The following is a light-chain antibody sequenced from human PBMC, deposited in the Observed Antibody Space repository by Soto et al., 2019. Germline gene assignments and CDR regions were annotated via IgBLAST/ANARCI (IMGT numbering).Light chain of an antibody. CDR2: RAS. CDR3: YQYNNWPT. J-gene: IGKJ1*01. CDR1: QNVTSN. Sequence: EIVMTQSPATLSVSPGERVTLSCRASQNVTSNLAWYQQKPGQAPRLLIYRASTRATDIAARFSGSGSGTEFTLTISSLQSEDFAVYFCYQYNNWPTFGQGTKGDIK. V-gene: IGKV3-15*01.